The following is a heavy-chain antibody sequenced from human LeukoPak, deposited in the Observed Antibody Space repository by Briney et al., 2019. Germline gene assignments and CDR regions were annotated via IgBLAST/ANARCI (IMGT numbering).Heavy chain of an antibody. D-gene: IGHD3-9*01. V-gene: IGHV3-53*01. J-gene: IGHJ4*02. CDR1: GFSVSDNS. CDR2: IYSGTT. Sequence: GGSLRLSCTVSGFSVSDNSMSWVRQAPGKGLEWVSFIYSGTTHYSDSVKGRFTISRDNSKNTLYLQMNSLRAEDTAVYYCAKESYYDILTGCDYWGQGTLVTVSS. CDR3: AKESYYDILTGCDY.